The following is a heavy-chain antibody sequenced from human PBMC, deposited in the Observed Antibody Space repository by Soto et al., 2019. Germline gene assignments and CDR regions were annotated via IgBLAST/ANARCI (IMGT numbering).Heavy chain of an antibody. J-gene: IGHJ4*02. D-gene: IGHD3-3*01. Sequence: ASVKVSCKASGYTFTSYAMHWVRQAPGQRLEWMGWINAGNGNTKYSQKFQGRVTITRDTSASTAYMELSSVSAADTAIYYCARGTRALITSFFAYWGQGLPVTVSS. CDR1: GYTFTSYA. V-gene: IGHV1-3*01. CDR2: INAGNGNT. CDR3: ARGTRALITSFFAY.